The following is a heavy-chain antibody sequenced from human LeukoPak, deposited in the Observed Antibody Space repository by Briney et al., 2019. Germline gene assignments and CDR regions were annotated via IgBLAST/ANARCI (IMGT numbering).Heavy chain of an antibody. Sequence: GGCVRLSCAASGFTFSSYSMNWGRQAPGKGLEWVSSISSSNTYIYYADSVKGRFTISRDNAKNSLYLQMNSLRAEDTAVYYCAREGSSSNWYYFDYWGQGTLVTVSS. CDR1: GFTFSSYS. D-gene: IGHD6-13*01. V-gene: IGHV3-21*01. CDR2: ISSSNTYI. CDR3: AREGSSSNWYYFDY. J-gene: IGHJ4*02.